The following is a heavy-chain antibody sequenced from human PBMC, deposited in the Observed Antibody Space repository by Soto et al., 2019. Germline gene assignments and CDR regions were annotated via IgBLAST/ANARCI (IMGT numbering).Heavy chain of an antibody. CDR1: GSSFTSYW. J-gene: IGHJ6*02. V-gene: IGHV5-51*01. CDR2: IYPGDSDT. Sequence: PGESLKISCKGSGSSFTSYWIGWVRQMPGKGLEWMGIIYPGDSDTRYSPSFQGQVTISADKSISTAYLQWSSLKASDTAMYYCARLRGHLTYYYGMDVWGQGTTVTVSS. CDR3: ARLRGHLTYYYGMDV. D-gene: IGHD7-27*01.